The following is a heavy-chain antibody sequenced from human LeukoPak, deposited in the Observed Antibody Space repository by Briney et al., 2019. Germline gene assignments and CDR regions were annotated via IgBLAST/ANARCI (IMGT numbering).Heavy chain of an antibody. J-gene: IGHJ6*03. V-gene: IGHV3-21*01. CDR3: ARALAVAGYYYYYYMDV. CDR1: GFTFSSYS. CDR2: ISSSSSYI. D-gene: IGHD6-19*01. Sequence: GGSLRLSCAASGFTFSSYSMNWVRQAPGKGLEWVSSISSSSSYIYYADSVKGRFTISGDNAKNSLYLQMNSLRAEDTAVYYCARALAVAGYYYYYYMDVWGKGTTVTVSS.